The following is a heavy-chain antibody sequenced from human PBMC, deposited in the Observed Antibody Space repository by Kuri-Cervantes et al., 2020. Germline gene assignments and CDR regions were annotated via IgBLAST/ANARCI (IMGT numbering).Heavy chain of an antibody. J-gene: IGHJ3*02. CDR3: ARDLARYSYGQGDAFDI. CDR2: IYSGGST. D-gene: IGHD5-18*01. V-gene: IGHV3-53*01. CDR1: GFTVSSKH. Sequence: GESLKISCAASGFTVSSKHMTWVRQAPGKGLEWVSVIYSGGSTNYADSVKGRFTISRDNSKNTLFLQMNSLRAEDTAVYYCARDLARYSYGQGDAFDIWGQGTMVTVSS.